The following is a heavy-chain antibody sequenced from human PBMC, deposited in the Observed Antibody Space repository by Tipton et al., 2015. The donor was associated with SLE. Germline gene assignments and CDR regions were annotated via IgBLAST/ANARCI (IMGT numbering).Heavy chain of an antibody. V-gene: IGHV4-34*01. CDR2: INHSGST. CDR3: ARSAGYGSSWAHFDY. Sequence: TLSLTCAVYGGSFSGYYWSWIRQPPGKGLEWIGEINHSGSTNYNPSLKSRVTISVDTSKNQFSLKLSSVTAADTAVYYCARSAGYGSSWAHFDYWGQGTLVTVSS. D-gene: IGHD6-13*01. J-gene: IGHJ4*02. CDR1: GGSFSGYY.